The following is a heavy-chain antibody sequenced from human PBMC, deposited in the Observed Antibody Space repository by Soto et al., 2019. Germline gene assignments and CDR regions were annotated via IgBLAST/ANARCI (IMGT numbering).Heavy chain of an antibody. J-gene: IGHJ4*02. V-gene: IGHV3-21*01. D-gene: IGHD6-6*01. CDR2: ISSSSSYI. Sequence: GGSLRLSCAASGFTFSSYSMNWVRQAPGKGLEWVSSISSSSSYIYYADSVKGRFTISRDNAKNSLYLQMNSLRAEDTAVYYCARDRGGAARFFDYWGQGTLVTGSS. CDR3: ARDRGGAARFFDY. CDR1: GFTFSSYS.